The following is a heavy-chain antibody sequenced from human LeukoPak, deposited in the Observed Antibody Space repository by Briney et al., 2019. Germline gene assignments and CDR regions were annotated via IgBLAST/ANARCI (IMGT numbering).Heavy chain of an antibody. CDR1: GFTFSSYA. J-gene: IGHJ4*02. Sequence: GGSLRLSCAASGFTFSSYAMHWVRQAPGKGLEWVAVISYDGSNKYYADSVKGRFTISRDNSKNTLFLQMNSLRAEDTAVYYCAKDQGRGGFYYGSGNYYNFDYWGQGTMVIVSS. V-gene: IGHV3-30-3*01. CDR2: ISYDGSNK. CDR3: AKDQGRGGFYYGSGNYYNFDY. D-gene: IGHD3-10*01.